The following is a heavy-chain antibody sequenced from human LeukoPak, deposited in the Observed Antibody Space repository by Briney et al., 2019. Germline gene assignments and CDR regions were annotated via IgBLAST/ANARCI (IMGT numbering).Heavy chain of an antibody. CDR2: MNPNSGNT. Sequence: GASVKVSCKASGYTFTGYYMHWVRQAPGQGLEWMGWMNPNSGNTGYAQKFQGRVTMTRNTSISTAYMELSSLRSEDTAVYYCAFMVRGIYGMDVWGQGTTVTVSS. D-gene: IGHD3-10*01. CDR1: GYTFTGYY. CDR3: AFMVRGIYGMDV. J-gene: IGHJ6*02. V-gene: IGHV1-8*02.